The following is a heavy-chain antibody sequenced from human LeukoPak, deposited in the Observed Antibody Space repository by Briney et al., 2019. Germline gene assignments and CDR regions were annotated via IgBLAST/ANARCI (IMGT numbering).Heavy chain of an antibody. D-gene: IGHD5-18*01. J-gene: IGHJ6*03. V-gene: IGHV3-30*18. CDR2: ISYDGSNK. CDR1: GFTFSSYG. CDR3: AKGGYSNGRYYYYYMDV. Sequence: GGSLRLSCAASGFTFSSYGMHWVRQAPGKGLEWVAVISYDGSNKYYADSVKGRFTISRDNSKNTLYLQMNSLRAEDTAAYYCAKGGYSNGRYYYYYMDVWGEGTTVTVSS.